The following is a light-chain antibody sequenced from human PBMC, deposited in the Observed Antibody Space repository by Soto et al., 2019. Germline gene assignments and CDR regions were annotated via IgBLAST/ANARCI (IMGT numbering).Light chain of an antibody. V-gene: IGKV3-11*01. CDR1: QGVGSS. Sequence: EIVLTQSPATLSLSPGERATLSCRASQGVGSSLAWYQQKPGQAPRLLIYDTSNRATGIPARFSGSGSGTDFTLTISSLEPEDFAVYYCQQRSNWPLLWTFVGGTKVEIK. CDR3: QQRSNWPLLWT. CDR2: DTS. J-gene: IGKJ4*01.